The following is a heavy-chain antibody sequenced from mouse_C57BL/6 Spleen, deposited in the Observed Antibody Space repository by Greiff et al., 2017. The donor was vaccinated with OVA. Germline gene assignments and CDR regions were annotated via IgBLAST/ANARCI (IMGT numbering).Heavy chain of an antibody. CDR2: IYPGDGDT. Sequence: VHLVESGPELVKPGASVKISCKASGYAFSSSWMNWVKQRPGKGLEWIGRIYPGDGDTNYNGKFKGKATLTADKSSSTAYMQLSSLTSEDSAVYFCARHTGTDYYFDYWGQGTTLTVSS. CDR1: GYAFSSSW. D-gene: IGHD4-1*01. J-gene: IGHJ2*01. CDR3: ARHTGTDYYFDY. V-gene: IGHV1-82*01.